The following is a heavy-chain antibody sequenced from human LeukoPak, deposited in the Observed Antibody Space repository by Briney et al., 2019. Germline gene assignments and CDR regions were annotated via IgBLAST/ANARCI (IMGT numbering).Heavy chain of an antibody. V-gene: IGHV1-18*04. J-gene: IGHJ4*02. CDR2: ISAYNGNT. CDR3: ATCTMVRGVILLGFDY. Sequence: ASVKVSCNASGYTFTSYGISWVRQAPGQGLEWMGWISAYNGNTNYAQKLQGRVTMTTDTSTSTAYMELRSLRSDDTAVYYCATCTMVRGVILLGFDYWGQGTLVTVSS. CDR1: GYTFTSYG. D-gene: IGHD3-10*01.